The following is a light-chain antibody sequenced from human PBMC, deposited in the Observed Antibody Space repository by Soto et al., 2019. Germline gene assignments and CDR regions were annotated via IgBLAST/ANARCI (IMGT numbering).Light chain of an antibody. J-gene: IGLJ2*01. CDR3: AAWDDSLNGYVV. CDR2: NSR. Sequence: QSVLTQPPSASGTPGQRVTISCSGSSSNIGSNPVNWYQQVPGTAPKLLIYNSRQRPSGVPDRFSGSKSGPSASLAISGLQSEDEAEYYCAAWDDSLNGYVVFGGGTKLTVL. V-gene: IGLV1-44*01. CDR1: SSNIGSNP.